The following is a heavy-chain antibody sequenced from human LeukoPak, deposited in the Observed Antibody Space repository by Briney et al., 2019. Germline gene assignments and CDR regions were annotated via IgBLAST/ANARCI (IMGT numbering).Heavy chain of an antibody. Sequence: GGSLRLSCAASGFTFSSYSMNWVRQAPGKGLEWVSSISSSSSYIYYADSVKGRFTISRDNVKNSLYLQMNSLRAEDTAVYYCARDDCSSTSCHPDIDYWGQGTLVTVSS. J-gene: IGHJ4*02. D-gene: IGHD2-2*01. CDR2: ISSSSSYI. V-gene: IGHV3-21*01. CDR1: GFTFSSYS. CDR3: ARDDCSSTSCHPDIDY.